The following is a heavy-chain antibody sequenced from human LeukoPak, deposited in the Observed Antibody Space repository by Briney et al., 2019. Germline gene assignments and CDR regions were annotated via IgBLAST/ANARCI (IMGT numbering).Heavy chain of an antibody. CDR1: GVSISRFY. J-gene: IGHJ4*02. D-gene: IGHD1-1*01. CDR3: VQTTGWPGFDY. V-gene: IGHV4-4*09. CDR2: IYSGVPT. Sequence: PSETLSLTCTPSGVSISRFYWSWVRHPPGKGLEWIGNIYSGVPTYFNPSLKSRVIISVDTSKNQFSLNLTSVTAADTAMYYCVQTTGWPGFDYWGQGILVTVSS.